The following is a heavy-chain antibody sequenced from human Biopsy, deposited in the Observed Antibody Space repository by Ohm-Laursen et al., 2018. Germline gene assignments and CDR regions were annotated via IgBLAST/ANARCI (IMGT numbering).Heavy chain of an antibody. D-gene: IGHD5-24*01. Sequence: GTLSLTCNVSGGDINNYYWSWIRQPAGKGLEWIGRIYPGGSTNYNPSLKSRVTMSVDTSKKQLSLRLRSVTAADTAVYYCASAGYNPDWNFDLWGRGTRVTVSS. CDR1: GGDINNYY. CDR2: IYPGGST. V-gene: IGHV4-4*07. J-gene: IGHJ2*01. CDR3: ASAGYNPDWNFDL.